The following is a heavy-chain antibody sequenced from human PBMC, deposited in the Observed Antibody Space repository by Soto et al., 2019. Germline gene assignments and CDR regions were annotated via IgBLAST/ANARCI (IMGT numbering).Heavy chain of an antibody. J-gene: IGHJ4*02. V-gene: IGHV3-33*01. Sequence: GGSLRLSCAASGFTFSSYGMHWVRQAPGKGLEWVAVIWYDGSNKYYADSVKGRFTISRDNSKNTLYLQMNSLRAEDTAVYYCARDGLLGYFDYWGQGTLVTVSS. CDR2: IWYDGSNK. CDR3: ARDGLLGYFDY. CDR1: GFTFSSYG.